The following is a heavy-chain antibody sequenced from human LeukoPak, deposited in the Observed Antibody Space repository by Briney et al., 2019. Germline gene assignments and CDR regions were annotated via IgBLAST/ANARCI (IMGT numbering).Heavy chain of an antibody. Sequence: SETLSLTCAVSVYPISSVYYWGWIRQPPGKGLDWMGSIYHSGSTYYNPSLKSRVTISVDTSKNQFSLKLSSVTAADTAVYYCARGRSSSGWYNPLFDYWGQGTLVTVSS. V-gene: IGHV4-38-2*01. D-gene: IGHD6-19*01. CDR1: VYPISSVYY. CDR2: IYHSGST. J-gene: IGHJ4*02. CDR3: ARGRSSSGWYNPLFDY.